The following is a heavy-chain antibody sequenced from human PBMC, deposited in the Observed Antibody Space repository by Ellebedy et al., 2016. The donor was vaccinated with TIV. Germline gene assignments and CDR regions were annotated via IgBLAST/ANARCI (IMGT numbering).Heavy chain of an antibody. J-gene: IGHJ4*01. CDR2: IWSDGTNK. V-gene: IGHV3-33*01. Sequence: PGGSLRLSCATSAFTFSSFGMNWVRQAPGKGLEWVAIIWSDGTNKYYADSVKGRFTISRDNSKNTLYLQMNSLRAEDTAVYYCARMYSSGWNFDYWGQGTLVTVSS. CDR1: AFTFSSFG. CDR3: ARMYSSGWNFDY. D-gene: IGHD6-19*01.